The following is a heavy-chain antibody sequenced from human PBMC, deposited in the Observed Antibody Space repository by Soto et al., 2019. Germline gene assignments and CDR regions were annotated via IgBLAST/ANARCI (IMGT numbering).Heavy chain of an antibody. J-gene: IGHJ4*02. CDR2: INPSGGST. CDR1: GYTFTSYY. CDR3: ARVASYYGSGSYYNLDC. D-gene: IGHD3-10*01. V-gene: IGHV1-46*03. Sequence: QVQLVQSGAEVKKPGASVKVSCKASGYTFTSYYMHWVRQAPGLGLEWMGIINPSGGSTSYAQKFQRRVGMTGDTSTSTVYMQLSSLRYEDRAVYDCARVASYYGSGSYYNLDCWGQGTLVTVSS.